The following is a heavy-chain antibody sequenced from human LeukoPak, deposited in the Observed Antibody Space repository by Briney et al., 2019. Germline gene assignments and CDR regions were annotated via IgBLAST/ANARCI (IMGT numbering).Heavy chain of an antibody. CDR1: GGSISSGSYY. V-gene: IGHV4-61*02. J-gene: IGHJ2*01. D-gene: IGHD6-6*01. CDR3: ARASDQLVLWYFDL. CDR2: IYTSGGT. Sequence: PSETLSLTCTVSGGSISSGSYYWNWIRQPAGKGLEWIGRIYTSGGTNYNPSLKSRVTISIDTSKNQFSLKVISLTAADTAVYYCARASDQLVLWYFDLWGRGTLVTVSS.